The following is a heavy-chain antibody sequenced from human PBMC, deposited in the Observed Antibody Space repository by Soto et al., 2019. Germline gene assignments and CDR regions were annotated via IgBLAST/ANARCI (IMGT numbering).Heavy chain of an antibody. CDR3: ARAYYDSRGYYHYYFDY. Sequence: GASVKVSCKASGYTFTSYGISWVRQSPGQGLEWMGWISAYNGNTNYAQKLQGRVAMTTDTSTSTAYMELRSLTSDDTALYYCARAYYDSRGYYHYYFDYWGQGTLVTVSS. CDR1: GYTFTSYG. V-gene: IGHV1-18*01. J-gene: IGHJ4*02. CDR2: ISAYNGNT. D-gene: IGHD3-22*01.